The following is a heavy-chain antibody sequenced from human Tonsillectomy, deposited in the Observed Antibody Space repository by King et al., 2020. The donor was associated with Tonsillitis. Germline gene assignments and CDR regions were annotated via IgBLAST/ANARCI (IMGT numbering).Heavy chain of an antibody. V-gene: IGHV4-59*01. D-gene: IGHD3-22*01. CDR3: ARCSLGYDSSGYYCLPDAFDI. Sequence: QLQESGPGLVKPSETLSLTCTVSGGSISSCYWSWIRQPPGKGREWMGYIYYSGSTSNNPSLTSRGTISVDTAKNQFSLKLSSVTAADTAVYHCARCSLGYDSSGYYCLPDAFDIWGQGTMVTVSS. CDR1: GGSISSCY. CDR2: IYYSGST. J-gene: IGHJ3*02.